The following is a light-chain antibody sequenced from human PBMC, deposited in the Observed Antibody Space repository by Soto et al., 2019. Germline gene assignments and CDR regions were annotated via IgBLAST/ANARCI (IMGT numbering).Light chain of an antibody. CDR2: DVS. Sequence: SALTQPRSVSGSPGQSVTVSCTGTSSDGGGYNYVSWYQQHPGKTPKLMIHDVSKRPSGVPDRFSGSKSGNTASLTVSGLQAEDEAAYYCCSYAGSYTYVFGTGTKVTVL. J-gene: IGLJ1*01. V-gene: IGLV2-11*02. CDR1: SSDGGGYNY. CDR3: CSYAGSYTYV.